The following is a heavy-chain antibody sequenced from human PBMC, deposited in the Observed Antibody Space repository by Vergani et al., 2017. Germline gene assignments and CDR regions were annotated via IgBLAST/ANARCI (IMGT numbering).Heavy chain of an antibody. CDR3: VRDVRVSRT. CDR2: ISGNNDDV. J-gene: IGHJ3*01. Sequence: VQLQESGPGLVKPSEPLSLTCAVSGFSIDNGYYWDWIRQPPGKGLEWVSSISGNNDDVYYADSVKGRFTISRDNAKNSLYLDMSSLRAEDTAVYYCVRDVRVSRTWGQGTLVAVSS. V-gene: IGHV3-21*01. CDR1: GFSIDNGYY.